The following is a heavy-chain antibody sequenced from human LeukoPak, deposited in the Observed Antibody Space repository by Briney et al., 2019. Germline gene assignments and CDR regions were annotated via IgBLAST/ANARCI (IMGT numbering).Heavy chain of an antibody. CDR1: GGSLSGYY. CDR3: ARGYYYDSSGYYFPHDAFDI. J-gene: IGHJ3*02. D-gene: IGHD3-22*01. V-gene: IGHV4-34*01. Sequence: SESLSLTCAVYGGSLSGYYWSWIRQPPGKGLEWIGEIYHSGSTNYNPSLKSRVTISVDTSKNQFFLKLSSVTAADTAVYYCARGYYYDSSGYYFPHDAFDIWGQGTMVTVSS. CDR2: IYHSGST.